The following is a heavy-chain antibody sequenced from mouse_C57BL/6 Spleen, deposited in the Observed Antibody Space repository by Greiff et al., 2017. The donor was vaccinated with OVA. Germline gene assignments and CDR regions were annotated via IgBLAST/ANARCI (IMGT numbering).Heavy chain of an antibody. CDR3: ARSGYFDG. J-gene: IGHJ1*03. CDR1: GYTFTSYW. V-gene: IGHV1-69*01. Sequence: QVQLQQPGAELVMPGASVKLSCKASGYTFTSYWMHWVKQRPGQGLEWIGEIDPSDSYTNYNQKFKGKSTLTVDKSSSTAYMPLSSLTSEDSAGYYCARSGYFDGWGTGNTVTVSS. CDR2: IDPSDSYT.